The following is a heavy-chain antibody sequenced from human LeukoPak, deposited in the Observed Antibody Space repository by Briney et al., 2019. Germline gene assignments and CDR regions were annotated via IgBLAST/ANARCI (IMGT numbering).Heavy chain of an antibody. V-gene: IGHV3-7*01. CDR3: ATYYDFWSGSNFDY. CDR1: GFTFSSYW. Sequence: GGSLRLSCAASGFTFSSYWMSWVRQAPGKGLEWVANIKQDGSEKYYVDSVKGRFTISRDNAKNSLYLQMNSLRAEDTAVYYCATYYDFWSGSNFDYWGQGTLVTVSS. D-gene: IGHD3-3*01. CDR2: IKQDGSEK. J-gene: IGHJ4*02.